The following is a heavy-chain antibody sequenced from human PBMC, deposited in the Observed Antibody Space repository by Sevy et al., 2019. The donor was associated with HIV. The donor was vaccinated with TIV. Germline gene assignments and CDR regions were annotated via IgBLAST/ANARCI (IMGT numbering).Heavy chain of an antibody. J-gene: IGHJ4*02. CDR3: ANFDCGGDCNG. V-gene: IGHV3-74*01. D-gene: IGHD2-21*02. CDR2: INMDGTST. CDR1: GFNFNIYW. Sequence: GGSLRLSCAASGFNFNIYWMHWVRQAPGKGLVWVSLINMDGTSTSYADSVKGRFTISRDNAQNTLFVQMNSLSAEDTAVYYCANFDCGGDCNGWGQGTLVTVSS.